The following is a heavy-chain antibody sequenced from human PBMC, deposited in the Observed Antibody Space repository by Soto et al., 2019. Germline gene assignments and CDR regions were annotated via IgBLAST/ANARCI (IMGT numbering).Heavy chain of an antibody. V-gene: IGHV1-46*01. J-gene: IGHJ4*02. CDR1: GDTFTNYY. Sequence: QVQLMQSGAEVKKPGASVKVSCKATGDTFTNYYIHWVRQAPGQGLEWMGTVNPNGGHTTYSQNFLGRVTRAGDTSTSTLYMELTSLTSDDTAVYYCARGGHVVVVTAAFDYWGQGTLVTVSS. D-gene: IGHD2-21*02. CDR3: ARGGHVVVVTAAFDY. CDR2: VNPNGGHT.